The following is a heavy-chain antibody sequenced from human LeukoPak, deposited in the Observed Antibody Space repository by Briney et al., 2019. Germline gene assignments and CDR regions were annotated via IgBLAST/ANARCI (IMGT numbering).Heavy chain of an antibody. D-gene: IGHD4/OR15-4a*01. CDR2: IDPNSGGT. CDR3: ARLLTNYYAFDI. J-gene: IGHJ3*02. CDR1: GYTFTGYY. Sequence: ASVKVSCKASGYTFTGYYMHWVRQGPGQGLEWMGWIDPNSGGTNYAQKFQGRVTMTRDTSISTAYMELSRLRSDDTAVYYCARLLTNYYAFDIWGQGTMVTVSS. V-gene: IGHV1-2*02.